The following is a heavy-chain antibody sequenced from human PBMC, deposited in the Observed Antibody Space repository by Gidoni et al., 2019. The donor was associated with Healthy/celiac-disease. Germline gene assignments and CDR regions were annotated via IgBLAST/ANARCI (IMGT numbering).Heavy chain of an antibody. D-gene: IGHD2-2*01. J-gene: IGHJ6*02. CDR2: INAGNGNT. CDR3: ARNNVVVPAALYGMDV. V-gene: IGHV1-3*01. CDR1: GYTFTSYA. Sequence: QVQLVQSGAEVKKPGASVQVSCKASGYTFTSYAMHWVRQAPGQRLEWMGWINAGNGNTKYSQKFQGRVTITRDTSASTAYMELSSLRSEDTAVYYCARNNVVVPAALYGMDVWGQGTTVTVSS.